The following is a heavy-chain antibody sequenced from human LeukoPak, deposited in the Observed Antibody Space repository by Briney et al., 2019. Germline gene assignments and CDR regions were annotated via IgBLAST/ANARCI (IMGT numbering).Heavy chain of an antibody. D-gene: IGHD3-22*01. Sequence: ASVKVSCKASGYTFTCYYMHWVRQAPGQGLEWMGRINPNSGGTNYAQKFQGRVTMTRDTSISTAYMELSRLRSDDTAVYYCARVQYYYDSSGYFIFDYWGQGTLVTVSS. CDR2: INPNSGGT. J-gene: IGHJ4*02. CDR1: GYTFTCYY. CDR3: ARVQYYYDSSGYFIFDY. V-gene: IGHV1-2*06.